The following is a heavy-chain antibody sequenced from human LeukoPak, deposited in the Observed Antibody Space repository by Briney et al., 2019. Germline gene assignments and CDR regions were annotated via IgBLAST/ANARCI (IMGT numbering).Heavy chain of an antibody. D-gene: IGHD2-15*01. J-gene: IGHJ5*02. Sequence: PSETLSLTCTVSGGSISSGSYYWSWIRQPAGKGLEWIGRIYTSGSTNYNPSLKSRVTISVDTSKNQFSLKLSSVTAADTAVYYCASHDSSNWFDPWGQGTLVTVSS. CDR2: IYTSGST. V-gene: IGHV4-61*02. CDR3: ASHDSSNWFDP. CDR1: GGSISSGSYY.